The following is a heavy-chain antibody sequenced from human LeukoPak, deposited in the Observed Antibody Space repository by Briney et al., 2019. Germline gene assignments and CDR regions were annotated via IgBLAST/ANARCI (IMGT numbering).Heavy chain of an antibody. Sequence: GGSLRLSCAASGFTISNYGMHWVRQAPGKGLEWVAVIWYDGSNKYYADSVKGRFTISRDNSKNTLYLQMNSLRAEDTAVYYCARALRFLEWLPHYWGQGTLVTVSS. CDR3: ARALRFLEWLPHY. D-gene: IGHD3-3*01. J-gene: IGHJ4*02. CDR2: IWYDGSNK. CDR1: GFTISNYG. V-gene: IGHV3-33*08.